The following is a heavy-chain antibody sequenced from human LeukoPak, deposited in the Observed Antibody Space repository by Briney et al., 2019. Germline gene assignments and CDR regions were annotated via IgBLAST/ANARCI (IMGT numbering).Heavy chain of an antibody. D-gene: IGHD2-21*01. CDR2: ILYDGINK. V-gene: IGHV3-30*04. Sequence: GGSLRLSCAASGFTFSRYTMHWVRQAPGKGLEWVACILYDGINKYYADSVKGRFTISRDTYQKTLYLQMNSLHVEDTAVYYCASEPPISDGDTFDIWGQGTMVTVSS. CDR3: ASEPPISDGDTFDI. J-gene: IGHJ3*02. CDR1: GFTFSRYT.